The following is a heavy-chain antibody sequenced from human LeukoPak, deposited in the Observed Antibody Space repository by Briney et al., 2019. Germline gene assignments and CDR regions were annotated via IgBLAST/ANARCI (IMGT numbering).Heavy chain of an antibody. V-gene: IGHV4-34*01. J-gene: IGHJ6*03. CDR1: GGSFSGYY. D-gene: IGHD5-18*01. CDR2: INHSGST. Sequence: PSETLSLTCAVYGGSFSGYYWSWIRQPPGKGLEWIGEINHSGSTNYNPSLKSRVTISVDTSKNQFSLKLSSVTAADTAVYYCARGGGNTASYYYYYYMDVWGKGTTVTVSS. CDR3: ARGGGNTASYYYYYYMDV.